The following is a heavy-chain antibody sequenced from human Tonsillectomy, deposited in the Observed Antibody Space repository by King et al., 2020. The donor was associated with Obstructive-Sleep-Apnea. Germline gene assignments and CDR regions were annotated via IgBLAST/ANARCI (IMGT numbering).Heavy chain of an antibody. Sequence: VQLQQWGAGLLKPSETLSLTCAVYGGSFSGNYWSWIRQPPGKGLEWSGEINNSGGPNYNPSLNSRVTISVDTSKNQFSLKLSSVTAADTAVYYCARVDQFYLDYWGQGTLVTVSS. CDR1: GGSFSGNY. CDR3: ARVDQFYLDY. J-gene: IGHJ4*02. V-gene: IGHV4-34*01. CDR2: INNSGGP.